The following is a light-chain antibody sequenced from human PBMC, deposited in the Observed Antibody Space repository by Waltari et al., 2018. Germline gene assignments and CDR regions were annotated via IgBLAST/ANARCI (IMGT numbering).Light chain of an antibody. CDR2: DVT. CDR3: CSYAGSYTHVV. J-gene: IGLJ2*01. CDR1: SSDVGGYDY. Sequence: QSALTQPRSVSGSPGQSVTISCTGTSSDVGGYDYVSWYQHPPGKAPKLMISDVTKRPSGVPGRFSGSKSGNTASLTISGLQAEDEADYYCCSYAGSYTHVVFGGGTKLTVL. V-gene: IGLV2-11*01.